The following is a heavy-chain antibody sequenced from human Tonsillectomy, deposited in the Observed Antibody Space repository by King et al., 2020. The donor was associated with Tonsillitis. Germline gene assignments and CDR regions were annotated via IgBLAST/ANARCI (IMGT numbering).Heavy chain of an antibody. CDR1: GFTFCTYG. J-gene: IGHJ4*02. D-gene: IGHD6-19*01. CDR2: ICYEGSNK. Sequence: VQLVESGGVVVQPGRSRILSCAASGFTFCTYGMYLVRQAPEKWLYYVSPICYEGSNKYYEDSVKGRFTISRDNSKNTLYLQMNSLRAEDTAVYYCAGSSRGWNFDCWGQGTLVTVSS. CDR3: AGSSRGWNFDC. V-gene: IGHV3-33*08.